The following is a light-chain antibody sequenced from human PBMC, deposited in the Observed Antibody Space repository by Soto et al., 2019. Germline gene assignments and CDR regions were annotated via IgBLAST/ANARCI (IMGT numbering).Light chain of an antibody. CDR2: SND. CDR3: ASFDDSLSGVV. V-gene: IGLV1-47*02. Sequence: QSVVTQPPSASGTPGQRVTISCSGSSSNIGTNYVYWYQQLPGTAPKLLIYSNDERPSGVPARFSGSKSGTSASLAISGLRSEDEADYYCASFDDSLSGVVFGGGTKLTVL. J-gene: IGLJ2*01. CDR1: SSNIGTNY.